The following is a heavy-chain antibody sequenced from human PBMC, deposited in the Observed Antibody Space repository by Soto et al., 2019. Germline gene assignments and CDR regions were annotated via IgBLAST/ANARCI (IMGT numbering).Heavy chain of an antibody. V-gene: IGHV1-46*01. D-gene: IGHD1-1*01. CDR3: ARGPTTTGTTGHYYYYMDV. CDR2: INPSGGST. CDR1: GYTFTSYY. Sequence: GASVKVSCKASGYTFTSYYMHWVRQAPGQGLEWMGIINPSGGSTSYAQKFQGRVTMTRDTSTSTAYMELSSLRSEDTAVYYCARGPTTTGTTGHYYYYMDVWGKGTTVTVSS. J-gene: IGHJ6*03.